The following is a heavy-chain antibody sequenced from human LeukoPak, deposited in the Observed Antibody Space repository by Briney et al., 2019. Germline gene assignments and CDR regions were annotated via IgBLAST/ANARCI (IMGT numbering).Heavy chain of an antibody. CDR3: ARMGWSDDYGDYSDAFDI. Sequence: SETLSLTCTVSGGSISSYYWSWIRQPPGKGLEWIGYIYYSGSTNYNPSLKSRVTISVDTSKNQFSLKLSSVTAADTAVYYCARMGWSDDYGDYSDAFDIWGQGTMVTVSS. V-gene: IGHV4-59*12. J-gene: IGHJ3*02. CDR1: GGSISSYY. CDR2: IYYSGST. D-gene: IGHD4-17*01.